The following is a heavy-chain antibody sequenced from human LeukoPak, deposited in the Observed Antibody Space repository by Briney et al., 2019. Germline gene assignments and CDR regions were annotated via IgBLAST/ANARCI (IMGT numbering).Heavy chain of an antibody. CDR3: ARDRYLAAAGYFDY. Sequence: GGSLRLSCAASGFTFSSYAMHWVRQAPGKGLEWVAVISYDGSNKYDADSVKGRFTISRDNSKNTLYLQMNSLRAEDTAVYYCARDRYLAAAGYFDYWGQGTLVTVSS. J-gene: IGHJ4*02. CDR2: ISYDGSNK. V-gene: IGHV3-30*04. D-gene: IGHD6-13*01. CDR1: GFTFSSYA.